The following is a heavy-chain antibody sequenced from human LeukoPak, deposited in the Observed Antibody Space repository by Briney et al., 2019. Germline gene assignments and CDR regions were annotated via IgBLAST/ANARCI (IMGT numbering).Heavy chain of an antibody. CDR2: ISGSGGST. V-gene: IGHV3-23*01. Sequence: GGSLRVSCEASGFTFSNYAMSWVRQAPGKGLEWVSAISGSGGSTYHADSVRGRFTISRDNSKNTLYLQMNSLRAEDTAVYFCAKGYSIVVVTATSSLDAFDFWGQGTMVTVSS. CDR1: GFTFSNYA. D-gene: IGHD2-21*02. CDR3: AKGYSIVVVTATSSLDAFDF. J-gene: IGHJ3*01.